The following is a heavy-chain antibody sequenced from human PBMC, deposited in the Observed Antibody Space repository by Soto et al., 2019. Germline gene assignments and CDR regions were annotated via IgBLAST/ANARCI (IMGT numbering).Heavy chain of an antibody. CDR3: TIDRDDYGSGNYYNRIDF. D-gene: IGHD3-10*01. Sequence: QVQLVQSGAEVKKPGSSVKVSCKASGGIFSTYAISWLRQAPGQGLEWMGGIIPLFGTPNYAQRFQGRVTITAEEATSTAYMELSRLRSEDTAFYYCTIDRDDYGSGNYYNRIDFWGQGTLVTVSS. J-gene: IGHJ4*02. CDR1: GGIFSTYA. V-gene: IGHV1-69*01. CDR2: IIPLFGTP.